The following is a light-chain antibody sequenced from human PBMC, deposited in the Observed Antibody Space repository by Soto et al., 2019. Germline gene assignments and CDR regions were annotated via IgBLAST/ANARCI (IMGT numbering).Light chain of an antibody. Sequence: EIVMTQSPATLSVSPGERATLSCRASQSVSSNLAWYQQKPGQAPRLLIYGASTRATGIPDRFSGSGSGTDFTLTISSLEPEDFAVYYCQQRSNWPPVFGGGTKVDIK. V-gene: IGKV3-11*01. CDR3: QQRSNWPPV. CDR2: GAS. CDR1: QSVSSN. J-gene: IGKJ4*01.